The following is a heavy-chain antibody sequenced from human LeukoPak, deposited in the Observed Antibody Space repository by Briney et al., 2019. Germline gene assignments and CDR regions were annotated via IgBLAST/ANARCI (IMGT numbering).Heavy chain of an antibody. CDR1: RVTFSSYA. V-gene: IGHV3-23*01. CDR3: AKDASYSGTYIANFDY. Sequence: PGGSLRLSCAASRVTFSSYAMSCVRQAPGKGLEWVSSITGGGYSTYYADSVKGRFTISRANSGNTLFLHMDSLRAEDTAVYYCAKDASYSGTYIANFDYWGQGTLVTVSS. J-gene: IGHJ4*02. D-gene: IGHD1-26*01. CDR2: ITGGGYST.